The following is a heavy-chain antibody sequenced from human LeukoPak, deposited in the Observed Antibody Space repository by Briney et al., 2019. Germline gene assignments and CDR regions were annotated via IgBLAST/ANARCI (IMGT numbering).Heavy chain of an antibody. V-gene: IGHV3-74*01. D-gene: IGHD2-15*01. CDR3: ARAGGGNLNFDY. J-gene: IGHJ4*02. Sequence: QPGGSLRLSCAASGSTFSRYWMHWVRQAPGKGLVWVARINTDGSSTTYADSVKGRFTISRDNAKNTLFLQMNSLRAEDTALYYCARAGGGNLNFDYWGQGTPVTVSS. CDR1: GSTFSRYW. CDR2: INTDGSST.